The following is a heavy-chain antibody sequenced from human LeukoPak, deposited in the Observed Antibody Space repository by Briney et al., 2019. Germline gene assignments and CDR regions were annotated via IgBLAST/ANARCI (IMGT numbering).Heavy chain of an antibody. CDR3: ARGWYGAPKTYYYYYGMDV. Sequence: SETLSLTRTVSGGSISSYYWSWIRQPPGEGLEWIGYIYYSGSTNYNPSLKSRVTISVDTSKNQFSLKLSSVTAADTAVYYCARGWYGAPKTYYYYYGMDVWGQGTTVTVSS. CDR2: IYYSGST. J-gene: IGHJ6*02. D-gene: IGHD3-10*01. V-gene: IGHV4-59*08. CDR1: GGSISSYY.